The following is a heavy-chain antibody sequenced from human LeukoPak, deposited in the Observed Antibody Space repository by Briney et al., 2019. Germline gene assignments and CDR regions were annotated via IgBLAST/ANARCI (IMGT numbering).Heavy chain of an antibody. CDR2: IYYSGST. J-gene: IGHJ5*02. Sequence: SETLSLTCTVSGGSISSYYWSWIRQPPGKGLEWIGYIYYSGSTHYNPSLKSRVTISVDTSKNQFSLKLSSVTAADTAAYYCARLLGNWFDPWGQGTLVTVPS. D-gene: IGHD3-10*01. CDR3: ARLLGNWFDP. CDR1: GGSISSYY. V-gene: IGHV4-59*01.